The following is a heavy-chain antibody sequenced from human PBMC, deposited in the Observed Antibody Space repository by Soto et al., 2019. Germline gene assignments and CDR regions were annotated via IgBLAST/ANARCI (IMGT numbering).Heavy chain of an antibody. CDR3: TRGRGGDIFTGYYTGDAFDI. CDR2: ISAYNGNT. D-gene: IGHD3-9*01. J-gene: IGHJ3*02. V-gene: IGHV1-18*04. Sequence: GPSVYDSGTASGGTFTSYGIRWVRRARGQGLESMGWISAYNGNTNYAQKLQGRVTMTTDTSTSTAYMELRSLRSDAAAEYYCTRGRGGDIFTGYYTGDAFDIWGQGTMVTVSS. CDR1: GGTFTSYG.